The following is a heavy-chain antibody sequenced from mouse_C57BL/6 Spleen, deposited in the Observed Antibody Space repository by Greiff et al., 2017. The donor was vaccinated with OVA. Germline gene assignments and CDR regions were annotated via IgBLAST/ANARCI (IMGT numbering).Heavy chain of an antibody. CDR1: GFTFTDYY. D-gene: IGHD1-1*01. Sequence: EVQLVESGGGLVQPGGSLSLSCAASGFTFTDYYMSWVRQPPGKALEWLGFIRNKANGYTTEYSASVKGRFTISRDNSQSILYLQMNALRAEDSATYYCARSGDYGSSYDYWGQGTTLTVSS. CDR2: IRNKANGYTT. CDR3: ARSGDYGSSYDY. J-gene: IGHJ2*01. V-gene: IGHV7-3*01.